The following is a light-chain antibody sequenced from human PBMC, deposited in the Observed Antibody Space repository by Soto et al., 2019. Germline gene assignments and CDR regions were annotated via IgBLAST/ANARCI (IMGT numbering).Light chain of an antibody. V-gene: IGKV1-9*01. J-gene: IGKJ2*01. CDR1: QGISSY. Sequence: DIQLTQSPSFLSASVRDRVTITCRASQGISSYLAWYQQKPGKAPKLLIYAASTLQSGVPSRFSGRGSGTEFTLTISSLQPEDFATFYCQQFKSYSYTFGQGTKLEIK. CDR3: QQFKSYSYT. CDR2: AAS.